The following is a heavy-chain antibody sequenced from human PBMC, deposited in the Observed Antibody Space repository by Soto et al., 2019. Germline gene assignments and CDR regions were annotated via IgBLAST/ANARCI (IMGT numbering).Heavy chain of an antibody. V-gene: IGHV3-30*18. CDR2: ISYDGSNK. Sequence: TGGSLRLSCAASGFTFSSYGMHWVRQAPGKGLEWVAVISYDGSNKYYADSVKGRFTISRDNSKNTLYLQMNSLRAEDTAVYYCAKSMVRGGVDGMDVWGQGTTVTVSS. D-gene: IGHD3-10*01. CDR3: AKSMVRGGVDGMDV. J-gene: IGHJ6*02. CDR1: GFTFSSYG.